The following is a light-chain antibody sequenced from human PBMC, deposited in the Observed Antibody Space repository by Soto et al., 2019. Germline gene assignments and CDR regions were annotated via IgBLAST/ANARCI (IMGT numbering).Light chain of an antibody. CDR2: AAS. Sequence: DIQMTQSPSSLSASVGDRVTITCRASRTIAGYVNWYQQRPGEAPNLLIYAASSLQSGVPSRFRGSGSGTDFTLTINSLQPEDFATFYCQQTYITPGTFGQGTKVEIK. J-gene: IGKJ1*01. CDR3: QQTYITPGT. V-gene: IGKV1-39*01. CDR1: RTIAGY.